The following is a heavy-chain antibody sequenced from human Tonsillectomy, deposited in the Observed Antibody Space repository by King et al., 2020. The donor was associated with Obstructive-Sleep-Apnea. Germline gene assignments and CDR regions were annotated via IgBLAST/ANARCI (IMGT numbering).Heavy chain of an antibody. D-gene: IGHD2-8*02. CDR1: GYSFTTYD. CDR2: MNPNSGNT. CDR3: ARRTGWYYFDY. J-gene: IGHJ4*02. V-gene: IGHV1-8*01. Sequence: QLVQSGAEVKKPGASVKVSCKASGYSFTTYDINWVRQATGQGLEWMGWMNPNSGNTGYAQKFQGRVTITRNTSISPAYMELRSLSSEDTAVYYCARRTGWYYFDYWGQGILVTVSS.